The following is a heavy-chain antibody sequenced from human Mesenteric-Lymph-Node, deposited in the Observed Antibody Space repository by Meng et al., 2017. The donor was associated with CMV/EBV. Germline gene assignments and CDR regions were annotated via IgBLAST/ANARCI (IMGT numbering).Heavy chain of an antibody. CDR3: ARGSSSHYLAGGDSTPFDD. CDR2: IYPGDSKT. D-gene: IGHD4-23*01. J-gene: IGHJ4*02. Sequence: GGSLRLSCKASGYMFSTYWIGWVRQVPGKGLEWMGIIYPGDSKTRYSPSFQGQVTISADKSINTAYLQWSSLKASDSGIYYCARGSSSHYLAGGDSTPFDDWGQGTVVTVSS. CDR1: GYMFSTYW. V-gene: IGHV5-51*01.